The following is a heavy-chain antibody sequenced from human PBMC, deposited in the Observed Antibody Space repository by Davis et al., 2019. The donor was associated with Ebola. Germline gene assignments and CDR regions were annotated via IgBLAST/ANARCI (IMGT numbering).Heavy chain of an antibody. J-gene: IGHJ4*02. CDR3: ARVRYSDGSGYFFEQSH. V-gene: IGHV1-69*13. CDR1: GGTFSSYA. CDR2: IIPVFGIP. Sequence: SVKVSCKASGGTFSSYAISWVRQATGHGLDWMGGIIPVFGIPKYAQKFQGRVTSTADESKSTAYMELTSRRSEDTAVYYCARVRYSDGSGYFFEQSHWGQGTLVTVSS. D-gene: IGHD3-22*01.